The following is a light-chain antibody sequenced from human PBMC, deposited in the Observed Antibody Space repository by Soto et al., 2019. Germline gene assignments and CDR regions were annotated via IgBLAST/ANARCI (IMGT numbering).Light chain of an antibody. J-gene: IGKJ1*01. CDR1: QSVSSSY. V-gene: IGKV3-20*01. CDR3: KQYGSSHRT. CDR2: GAS. Sequence: EIVLTQSPGTLSLSPGERATLSCRASQSVSSSYLAWYQQKPGQAPRLLIYGASSRATGIPDRFSGSGSGTEFTLTISRLEPEDFAVYYCKQYGSSHRTFGQGTKVEIK.